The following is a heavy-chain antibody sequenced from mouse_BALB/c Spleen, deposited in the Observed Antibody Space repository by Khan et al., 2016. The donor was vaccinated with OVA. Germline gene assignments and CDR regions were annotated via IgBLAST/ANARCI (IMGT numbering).Heavy chain of an antibody. CDR1: GYTFTDYY. V-gene: IGHV1-77*01. J-gene: IGHJ3*01. Sequence: VQLQQSGAELARPGASVKLSCKASGYTFTDYYINWVKQRTGQGLEWIGEISPGSGDTYYNEKFQGKATLTADKSSSTAYMQLSSLTSEASAVYFCARRNYFGYTFAYWGQGTLVTVSA. CDR2: ISPGSGDT. CDR3: ARRNYFGYTFAY. D-gene: IGHD1-2*01.